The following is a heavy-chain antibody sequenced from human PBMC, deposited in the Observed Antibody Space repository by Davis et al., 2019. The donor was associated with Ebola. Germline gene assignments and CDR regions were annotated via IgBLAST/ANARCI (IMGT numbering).Heavy chain of an antibody. Sequence: ASVKVSCKASGYTFSGYYMHWVRQAPGQGLEWMGWINPNSGGTKYAQKFPGWVTMTRDTSISTAYMELSRLRSDDMAVYYCARGSRSSWYEWFDPWGQGTLVTVSS. D-gene: IGHD6-13*01. CDR2: INPNSGGT. CDR3: ARGSRSSWYEWFDP. V-gene: IGHV1-2*04. J-gene: IGHJ5*02. CDR1: GYTFSGYY.